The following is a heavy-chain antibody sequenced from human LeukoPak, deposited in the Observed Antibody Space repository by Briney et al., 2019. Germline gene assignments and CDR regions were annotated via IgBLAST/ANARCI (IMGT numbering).Heavy chain of an antibody. CDR2: ISGSGGST. D-gene: IGHD3-10*01. Sequence: GSLRLSCAASGFTFSSYAMSWVRQAPGKGLEWVSAISGSGGSTYYADSVKGRFTISRDNSKNTLYLQMNSLRAEDTAVYYCAKDEGILWFRDPSPTGGQGTLVTVSS. CDR1: GFTFSSYA. V-gene: IGHV3-23*01. J-gene: IGHJ4*02. CDR3: AKDEGILWFRDPSPT.